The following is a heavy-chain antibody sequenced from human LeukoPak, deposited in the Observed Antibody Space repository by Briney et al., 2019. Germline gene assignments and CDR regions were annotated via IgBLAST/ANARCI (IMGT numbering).Heavy chain of an antibody. Sequence: GRSLRLSCAASGFTFSSYAMHWVRQAPGKGLEWVAVISYDGSNKYYADSVKGRFTISRDNSKNTLYLQMNSLRAEDTAVYYCARGSLGELSFRTLFDYWGQGTLVTVSS. D-gene: IGHD3-16*02. CDR3: ARGSLGELSFRTLFDY. CDR1: GFTFSSYA. CDR2: ISYDGSNK. J-gene: IGHJ4*02. V-gene: IGHV3-30*04.